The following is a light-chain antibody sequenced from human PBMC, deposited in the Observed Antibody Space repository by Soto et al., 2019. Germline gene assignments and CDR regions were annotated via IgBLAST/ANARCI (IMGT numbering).Light chain of an antibody. V-gene: IGLV2-23*01. CDR1: SSGVGTYHF. CDR3: CSYARSRV. Sequence: QSALTQPASVSGSPVQSITISCTGTSSGVGTYHFVSWYQHHPGKAPKLMIYEGNKRPSGVSNRFSGSKSDYTASLTISGLQAEDEADYSCCSYARSRVFGGGTKLTVL. J-gene: IGLJ2*01. CDR2: EGN.